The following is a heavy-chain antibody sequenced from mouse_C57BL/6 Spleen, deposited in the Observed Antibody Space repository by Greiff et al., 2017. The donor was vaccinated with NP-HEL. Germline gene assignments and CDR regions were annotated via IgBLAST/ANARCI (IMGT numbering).Heavy chain of an antibody. Sequence: EVQLQESGPGLVKPSQSLSLTCSVTGYSITSGYYWYWIRQFPGNKLEWMGYISYDGSNNYNPSLKNRISITRDTSTNQFFLKLNSVTTEDTATYYCASGDDGYYVGYYAMDYWGQGTSVTVSS. V-gene: IGHV3-6*01. CDR1: GYSITSGYY. CDR3: ASGDDGYYVGYYAMDY. J-gene: IGHJ4*01. CDR2: ISYDGSN. D-gene: IGHD2-3*01.